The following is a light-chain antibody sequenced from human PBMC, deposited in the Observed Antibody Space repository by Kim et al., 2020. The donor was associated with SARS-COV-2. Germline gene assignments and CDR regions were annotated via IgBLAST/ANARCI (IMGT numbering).Light chain of an antibody. CDR2: GAS. CDR3: QQYGSSPRT. CDR1: QSVSSSY. V-gene: IGKV3-20*01. Sequence: APVERATLSCRASQSVSSSYLAWYQQKPGQAPRLLIYGASSRATGIPDRFSGSGSGTDFTLTISRLEPEDFAVYYCQQYGSSPRTFGQGTKADIK. J-gene: IGKJ1*01.